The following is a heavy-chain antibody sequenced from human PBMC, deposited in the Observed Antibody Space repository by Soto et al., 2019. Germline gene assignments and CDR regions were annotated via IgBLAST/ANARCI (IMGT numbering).Heavy chain of an antibody. CDR2: VTSRGDTT. CDR3: AKDRLGGGLDY. D-gene: IGHD3-16*01. J-gene: IGHJ4*02. CDR1: GFIFSNYA. Sequence: VQLLQSGGGLVQPGGSLRLSCAASGFIFSNYAMNWVRQAPGKGLEWVSIVTSRGDTTYYAGSVKGRFTISRDNSKNTLYLQVNSLTAEDTAVYYCAKDRLGGGLDYWGQEPLVSVSS. V-gene: IGHV3-23*01.